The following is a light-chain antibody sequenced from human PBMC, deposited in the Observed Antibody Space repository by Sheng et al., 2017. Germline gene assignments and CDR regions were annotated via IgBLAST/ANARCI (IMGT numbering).Light chain of an antibody. Sequence: IVMTQSPATLSVSPGERATLSCRASQSVSTKLAWYQQKPGQAPRLLIYAASTRATGIPARFSGSGSGTEFTLTISTLQSEDFAVYYCQQYDKWPLPFGGGTKVEIK. CDR2: AAS. J-gene: IGKJ4*01. V-gene: IGKV3-15*01. CDR3: QQYDKWPLP. CDR1: QSVSTK.